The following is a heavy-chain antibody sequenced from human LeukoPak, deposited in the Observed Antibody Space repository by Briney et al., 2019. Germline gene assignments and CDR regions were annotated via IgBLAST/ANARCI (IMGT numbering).Heavy chain of an antibody. CDR2: ISFDGSDK. J-gene: IGHJ6*02. CDR1: GFTFSSCG. V-gene: IGHV3-30*18. D-gene: IGHD2-15*01. CDR3: AKDQGQVVPRYGMDV. Sequence: GGSLRLSCVASGFTFSSCGMQWVRQAPGKGLEWVAVISFDGSDKYYADSVKGRFTTSRDNSKNTLYLQMNSLRAEDTAVYYCAKDQGQVVPRYGMDVWGQGTTVTVSS.